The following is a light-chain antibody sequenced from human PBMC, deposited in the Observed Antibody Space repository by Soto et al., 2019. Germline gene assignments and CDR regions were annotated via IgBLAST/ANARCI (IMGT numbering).Light chain of an antibody. Sequence: EIVLTQSPGTLSLSPGERATLSCRASQSFSSSYLAWYQQKPGQAPRLLIYGTSTRATGSPDRFSGSGSQTDFTLTISRLEPEDFAVYYCQQYGSLGTFGQGTRVEIK. V-gene: IGKV3-20*01. J-gene: IGKJ1*01. CDR1: QSFSSSY. CDR3: QQYGSLGT. CDR2: GTS.